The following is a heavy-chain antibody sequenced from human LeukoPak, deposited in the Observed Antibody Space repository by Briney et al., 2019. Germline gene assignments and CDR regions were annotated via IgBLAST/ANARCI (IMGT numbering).Heavy chain of an antibody. D-gene: IGHD6-13*01. CDR3: VRGYSEIGDY. CDR2: IYTSGST. V-gene: IGHV4-61*02. J-gene: IGHJ4*02. CDR1: GGSISSGSYY. Sequence: PSETLSLTCTVSGGSISSGSYYWSWIRQPAGKGLEWIGRIYTSGSTNYNPSLKSRVTISVDTSKDQFSLKLSSVTAADTAVYYCVRGYSEIGDYWGQGTLVTVSS.